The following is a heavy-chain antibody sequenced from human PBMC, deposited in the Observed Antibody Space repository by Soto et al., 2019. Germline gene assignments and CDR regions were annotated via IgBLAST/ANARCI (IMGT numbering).Heavy chain of an antibody. J-gene: IGHJ5*02. Sequence: SETLSLTCTVSGGSIGSGGYYWSWIRQPPGKGLEWIGYIYYSGSTYYNPSLKSRVTISVDTSKNQFSLKLSSVTAADTAVYYCARDPYDSSGYYPAWGQGTLVTVSS. CDR1: GGSIGSGGYY. V-gene: IGHV4-30-4*01. CDR2: IYYSGST. D-gene: IGHD3-22*01. CDR3: ARDPYDSSGYYPA.